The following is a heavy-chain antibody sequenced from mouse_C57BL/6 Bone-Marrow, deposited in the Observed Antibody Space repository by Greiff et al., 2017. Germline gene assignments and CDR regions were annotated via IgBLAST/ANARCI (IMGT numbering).Heavy chain of an antibody. CDR3: AKGYDYDVAMDY. J-gene: IGHJ4*01. CDR1: GYSFTDYN. CDR2: INPNYGTT. Sequence: VQLKESGPELVKPGASVKISCKASGYSFTDYNMNWVKQSNGKSLEWIGVINPNYGTTSYNQKFKGKATLTVDQSSSTAYMQLNSLTSEDPAVYIGAKGYDYDVAMDYWGQGTSVTGSS. V-gene: IGHV1-39*01. D-gene: IGHD2-4*01.